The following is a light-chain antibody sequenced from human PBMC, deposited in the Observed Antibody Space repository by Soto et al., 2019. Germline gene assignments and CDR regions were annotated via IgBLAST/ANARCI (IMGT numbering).Light chain of an antibody. CDR2: KAS. CDR1: QSIDRW. V-gene: IGKV1-5*03. J-gene: IGKJ1*01. Sequence: DVQMTQSPSTLSASIGDRVTITCRASQSIDRWLAWFQQKPGKAPKVLIYKASTLQRGAPSRFSARGPGADFTPTISSLQPIDGATYYYQQYAANSPWTFGQGTKVEI. CDR3: QQYAANSPWT.